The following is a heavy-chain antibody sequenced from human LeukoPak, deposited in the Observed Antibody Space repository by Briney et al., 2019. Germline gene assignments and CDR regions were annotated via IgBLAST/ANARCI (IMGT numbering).Heavy chain of an antibody. J-gene: IGHJ4*02. CDR2: IIPIFGTA. V-gene: IGHV1-69*05. CDR3: ARDLDGGLYFDY. CDR1: GGTFGSYA. D-gene: IGHD4-23*01. Sequence: SVKVSCKASGGTFGSYAISWVRQAPGQGLEWMGGIIPIFGTANYAQKFQGRVTITTDESTSTAYMELSSLRSEDTAVYYCARDLDGGLYFDYWGQGTLVTVSS.